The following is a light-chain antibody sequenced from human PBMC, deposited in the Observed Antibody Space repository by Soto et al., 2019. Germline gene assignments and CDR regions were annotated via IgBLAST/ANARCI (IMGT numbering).Light chain of an antibody. J-gene: IGKJ1*01. Sequence: DIQITQSPSTLSSSILERFTITCRASQSIVTWLAWYQQKPGKAPNLLIYKASSLESGVPSRFSGSGSGTEFTLTISSLQPDDFATYSCQQYTPNSRTFGQGTKVDI. CDR1: QSIVTW. CDR2: KAS. V-gene: IGKV1-5*03. CDR3: QQYTPNSRT.